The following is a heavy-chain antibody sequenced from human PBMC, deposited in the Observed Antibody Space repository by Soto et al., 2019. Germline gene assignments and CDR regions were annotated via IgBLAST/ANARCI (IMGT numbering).Heavy chain of an antibody. D-gene: IGHD2-15*01. CDR2: IYHSGST. Sequence: SETLSLTCAVSGGSISSSNWWSWVRQPPGKGLEWIGEIYHSGSTNYNPSLKSRVTISVDKSKNQFSLKLSSVTAADTAVYYCARNDIVVVVAATHNWFDPWGQGTLVTVSS. CDR1: GGSISSSNW. CDR3: ARNDIVVVVAATHNWFDP. V-gene: IGHV4-4*02. J-gene: IGHJ5*02.